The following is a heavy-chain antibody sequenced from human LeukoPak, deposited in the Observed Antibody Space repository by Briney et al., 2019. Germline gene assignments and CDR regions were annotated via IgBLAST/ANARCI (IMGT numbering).Heavy chain of an antibody. CDR3: ARGHSIEPYYYYYYMDV. V-gene: IGHV1-2*02. CDR1: GYTFTGYY. J-gene: IGHJ6*03. CDR2: INPDSGGT. D-gene: IGHD4-11*01. Sequence: ASVKVSCKASGYTFTGYYIHWVRQAPGQGLEWMGWINPDSGGTNYAQNFHGRVTMTRDTSISTAYMAVSRLRSDDTAVYYCARGHSIEPYYYYYYMDVWGKGTTVTVSS.